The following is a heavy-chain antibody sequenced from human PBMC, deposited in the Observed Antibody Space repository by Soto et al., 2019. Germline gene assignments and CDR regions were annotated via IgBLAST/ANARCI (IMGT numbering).Heavy chain of an antibody. D-gene: IGHD6-6*01. CDR2: IYSGGST. CDR1: GFTVSSNY. CDR3: ASPSIAARRAIDY. J-gene: IGHJ4*02. Sequence: GGSLRLSCAASGFTVSSNYMSWVRQAPGKGLEWVSVIYSGGSTYYADSVKGRFTISRDNSKNTLYLQMNSLRAEDTAVYYCASPSIAARRAIDYWGQGTLVTVSS. V-gene: IGHV3-53*01.